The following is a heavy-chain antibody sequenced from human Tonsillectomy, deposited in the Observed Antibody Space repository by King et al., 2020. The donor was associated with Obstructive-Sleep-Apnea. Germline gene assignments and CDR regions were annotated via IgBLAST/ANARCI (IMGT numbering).Heavy chain of an antibody. Sequence: QLQESGPGLVKPSENLSLTCTVSGGSISSSSYYWGWIRQPPGKGLEWIGSIYYSGSTYYNPSLKSRVTISVDTSKNQFSLKLSSVTAADTAVYYCARVEGATTFDYWGQGTLVTVSS. CDR1: GGSISSSSYY. V-gene: IGHV4-39*07. CDR2: IYYSGST. J-gene: IGHJ4*02. D-gene: IGHD1-26*01. CDR3: ARVEGATTFDY.